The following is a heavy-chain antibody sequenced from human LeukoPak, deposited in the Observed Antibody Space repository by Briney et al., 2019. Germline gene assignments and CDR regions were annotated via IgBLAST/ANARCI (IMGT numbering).Heavy chain of an antibody. Sequence: SETLSLTCTVSGGSISSYYWSWIRQAPGKGVEWIGYIYHSGGTNYNPSLKNRVTISVDTYEKQFSLRLSSVTAADTAVYYCARVNGDHLDYWGQGTLVTVSS. CDR2: IYHSGGT. D-gene: IGHD4-17*01. J-gene: IGHJ4*02. CDR3: ARVNGDHLDY. V-gene: IGHV4-59*01. CDR1: GGSISSYY.